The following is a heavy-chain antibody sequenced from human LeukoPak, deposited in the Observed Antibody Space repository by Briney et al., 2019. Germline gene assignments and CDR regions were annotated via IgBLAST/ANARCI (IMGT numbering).Heavy chain of an antibody. CDR1: GGSICSYY. D-gene: IGHD3-10*01. J-gene: IGHJ6*02. V-gene: IGHV4-4*07. CDR2: IYTSGST. CDR3: ARSGAPGWFGELSSSYYYYGMDV. Sequence: SETLSLTCTVSGGSICSYYWAWIRQPAGKGLEWIGRIYTSGSTNYNPSLKGRVTISVDTSKNQFSLKLSSVTAADTAVYYCARSGAPGWFGELSSSYYYYGMDVWGQGTRSPSP.